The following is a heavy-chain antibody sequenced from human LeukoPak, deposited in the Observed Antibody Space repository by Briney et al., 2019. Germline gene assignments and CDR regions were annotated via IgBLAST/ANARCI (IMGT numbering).Heavy chain of an antibody. CDR2: IYTSGTS. J-gene: IGHJ3*01. CDR1: GGSISRYY. D-gene: IGHD3-3*01. Sequence: SETLCLTCAVSGGSISRYYWSWVRQAPGKGLEWIGDIYTSGTSNQNPSVKGRVTVSIDTSKNHYSLRVSSVTAADTAVYYCATLSAAVHLGAFGVWGQGTMVTVSS. CDR3: ATLSAAVHLGAFGV. V-gene: IGHV4-4*09.